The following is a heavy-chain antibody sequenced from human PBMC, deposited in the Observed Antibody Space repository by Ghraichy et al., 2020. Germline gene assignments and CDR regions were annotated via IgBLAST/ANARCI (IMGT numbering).Heavy chain of an antibody. Sequence: GGSLRLSCAASGFTFSSYAMNWVRQAPGKGLEWVSSISTRSAYKNYAASVKGRFTVSRDNAKNSLFLQMDSLRADDTAVYYCARDVGFDNSAGGLDVGGNATWGIVSS. CDR1: GFTFSSYA. V-gene: IGHV3-21*01. CDR3: ARDVGFDNSAGGLDV. D-gene: IGHD4-23*01. J-gene: IGHJ6*04. CDR2: ISTRSAYK.